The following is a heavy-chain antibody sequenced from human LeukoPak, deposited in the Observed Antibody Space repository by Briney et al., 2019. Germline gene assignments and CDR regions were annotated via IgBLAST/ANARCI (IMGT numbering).Heavy chain of an antibody. D-gene: IGHD6-6*01. V-gene: IGHV4-34*01. J-gene: IGHJ4*02. CDR3: ARGGGYSSSSELGFDY. CDR1: GGSFSGYY. CDR2: INHSGST. Sequence: SETLSLTCAAYGGSFSGYYWSWIRQPPGKGLEWIGEINHSGSTNYNPSLKSRVTISVDTSKNQFSLKLSSVTAADTAVYYCARGGGYSSSSELGFDYWGQGTLVTVSS.